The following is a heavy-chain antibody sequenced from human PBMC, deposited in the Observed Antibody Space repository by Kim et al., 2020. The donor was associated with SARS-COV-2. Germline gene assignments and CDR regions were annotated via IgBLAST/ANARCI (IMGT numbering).Heavy chain of an antibody. J-gene: IGHJ5*02. CDR3: ARYRMVRGENWFDP. V-gene: IGHV7-4-1*02. CDR2: INTNTGNP. Sequence: ASVKVSCKASGYTFTSCAMNWVRQAPGQGLEWMGWINTNTGNPTYAQGFTGRFVFSLDTSVSTAYLQISSLKAEDTAVYYCARYRMVRGENWFDPWGQGTLVTVSS. CDR1: GYTFTSCA. D-gene: IGHD3-10*01.